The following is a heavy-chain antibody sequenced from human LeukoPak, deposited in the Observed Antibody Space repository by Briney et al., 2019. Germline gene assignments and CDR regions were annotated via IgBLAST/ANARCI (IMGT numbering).Heavy chain of an antibody. CDR1: GGPIYRGAYY. Sequence: PSETLSLTCTVSGGPIYRGAYYWNWIRQPAGKGLEWIGRIYTSGSTNYNPSLKGRVTISVDTSKNQFSLKLSSVTAADTAVYYCAREGLNMVRGVIPEEAWGWFDPWGQGTLVTVSS. CDR3: AREGLNMVRGVIPEEAWGWFDP. D-gene: IGHD3-10*01. J-gene: IGHJ5*02. CDR2: IYTSGST. V-gene: IGHV4-61*02.